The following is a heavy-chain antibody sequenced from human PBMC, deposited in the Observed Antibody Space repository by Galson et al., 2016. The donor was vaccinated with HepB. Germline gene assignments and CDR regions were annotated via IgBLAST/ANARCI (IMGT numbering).Heavy chain of an antibody. J-gene: IGHJ4*02. CDR1: EFTFSSYA. CDR2: ISYDGGIE. V-gene: IGHV3-30*04. D-gene: IGHD5-18*01. Sequence: SLRLSCAASEFTFSSYAMHWVRQAPGKGLEWVAVISYDGGIEYYGDSVKGRFTISRDNSKYTLYLQMNSLRTDDTAIYYCARGGNRYGWYYFDYWGQGSLVTVSS. CDR3: ARGGNRYGWYYFDY.